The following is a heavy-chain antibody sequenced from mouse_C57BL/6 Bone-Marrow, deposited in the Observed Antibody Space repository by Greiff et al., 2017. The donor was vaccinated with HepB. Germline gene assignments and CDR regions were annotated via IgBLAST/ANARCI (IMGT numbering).Heavy chain of an antibody. CDR1: GFTFISYA. V-gene: IGHV5-4*03. CDR3: ARGGGYYYGCEY. J-gene: IGHJ2*01. CDR2: ISDGGSYT. D-gene: IGHD1-1*01. Sequence: EVKLMESGGGLVKPGGSLKLSCAASGFTFISYAMSCVRQTPEKRLEWVATISDGGSYTYYPDNVKGRFTISRDNAKNNLYLQMSHLKSEDTAMYYCARGGGYYYGCEYWGQGTTLTVSS.